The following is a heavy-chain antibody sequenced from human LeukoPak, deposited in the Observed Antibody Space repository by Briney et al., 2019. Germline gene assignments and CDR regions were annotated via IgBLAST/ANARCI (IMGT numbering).Heavy chain of an antibody. CDR2: IYTSGST. D-gene: IGHD6-19*01. CDR3: ARDEGIAVAGPDALGP. Sequence: SETLSLTCTVSGGSISSYYWSWIRQPAGKGLEWIGRIYTSGSTNYNPSLKSRVTMSVDTSKNQFSLKLSSVTAADTAVYYCARDEGIAVAGPDALGPWGQGTLVTVSS. J-gene: IGHJ5*02. CDR1: GGSISSYY. V-gene: IGHV4-4*07.